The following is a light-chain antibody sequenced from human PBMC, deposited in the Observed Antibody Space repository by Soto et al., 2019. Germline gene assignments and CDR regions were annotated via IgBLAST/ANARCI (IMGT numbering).Light chain of an antibody. CDR1: SSDVGGYNY. J-gene: IGLJ1*01. Sequence: QSALTQPPSASGSPGQSVTISCTGTSSDVGGYNYVSWYQQHPGKAPKLMIYEFSKRPSGVPDRFSGSKSGNTASLTVSGLQAYDEADYYWSSYAGSNNWNFGTGTKLTVL. CDR3: SSYAGSNNWN. CDR2: EFS. V-gene: IGLV2-8*01.